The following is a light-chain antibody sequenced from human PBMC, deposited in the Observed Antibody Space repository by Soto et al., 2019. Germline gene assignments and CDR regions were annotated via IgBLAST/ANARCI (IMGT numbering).Light chain of an antibody. J-gene: IGKJ2*01. Sequence: EIVLTQSPGTLSLSPGERATLSCRASQSVSSSYLAWYQQKPGQAPRLLIYGASSRATGIPDMFSDSGSGTDFTLTISRLEAEDFAVYYCQQYGSSPYTFGQGTKLEIK. CDR2: GAS. CDR1: QSVSSSY. CDR3: QQYGSSPYT. V-gene: IGKV3-20*01.